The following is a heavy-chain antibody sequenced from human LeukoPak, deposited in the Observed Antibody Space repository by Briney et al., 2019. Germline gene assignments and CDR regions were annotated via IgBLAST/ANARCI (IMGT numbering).Heavy chain of an antibody. CDR1: GFTFSAYA. Sequence: GGSLRLSCTASGFTFSAYAMMWVRQAPGKGPEWVSAIRGGGTSEFYADSVKGRFRISRDNSKDTLFLQMKSLRAEDTAVYYCARDPNGDYIGAFDMWGPGTMVTVSS. V-gene: IGHV3-23*01. J-gene: IGHJ3*02. D-gene: IGHD4-17*01. CDR2: IRGGGTSE. CDR3: ARDPNGDYIGAFDM.